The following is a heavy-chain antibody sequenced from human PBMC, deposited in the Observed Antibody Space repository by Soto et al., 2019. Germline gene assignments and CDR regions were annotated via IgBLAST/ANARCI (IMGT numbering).Heavy chain of an antibody. J-gene: IGHJ5*02. CDR1: GYTFTNYG. V-gene: IGHV1-18*01. D-gene: IGHD3-10*01. Sequence: ASVEVSCKASGYTFTNYGISWVRQAPGQGLEWMGWINVYNGNTKYAQKVQGRVTMTTDTSTSTAYMELRSLRSDDTAVYYCARGVGSGSYYNQYNWFDPWGQGTLVTAPQ. CDR2: INVYNGNT. CDR3: ARGVGSGSYYNQYNWFDP.